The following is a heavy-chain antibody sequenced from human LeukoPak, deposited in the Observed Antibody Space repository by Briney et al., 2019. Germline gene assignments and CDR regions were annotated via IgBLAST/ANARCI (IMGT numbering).Heavy chain of an antibody. J-gene: IGHJ4*02. CDR3: ARDHGGSLDY. D-gene: IGHD2-15*01. CDR1: GFTFSTYW. CDR2: ISSDGSIT. Sequence: GGSLRLSCAASGFTFSTYWMHWVRQAPGKGLVWVSRISSDGSITGYADSVKGRFTISRDNSKNTLYLQMNSLRAEDTAVYYCARDHGGSLDYWGQGTLVTVSS. V-gene: IGHV3-74*01.